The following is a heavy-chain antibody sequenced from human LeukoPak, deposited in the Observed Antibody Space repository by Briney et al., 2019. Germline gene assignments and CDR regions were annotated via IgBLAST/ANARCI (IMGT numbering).Heavy chain of an antibody. D-gene: IGHD2-2*01. J-gene: IGHJ3*02. CDR3: ARQKCTSTSCLTKNAFDI. CDR2: IYTSGST. Sequence: SETLSLTCTVSGSISGYYWSWIRQPPGKGLEWIGYIYTSGSTNYNPSLESRVTISVDTSKNQYSLDLSSVTAADTAVYYCARQKCTSTSCLTKNAFDIWGQGTMVTVSS. CDR1: GSISGYY. V-gene: IGHV4-4*09.